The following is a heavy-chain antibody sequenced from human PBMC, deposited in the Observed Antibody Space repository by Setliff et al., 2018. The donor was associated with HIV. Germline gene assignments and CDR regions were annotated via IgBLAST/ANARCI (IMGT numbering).Heavy chain of an antibody. J-gene: IGHJ5*02. V-gene: IGHV4-30-2*01. CDR3: AGDNGANGGPGWLGP. D-gene: IGHD2-8*01. CDR1: GGSITSGIYS. CDR2: VYQSGST. Sequence: SETLSLTCTVSGGSITSGIYSWSWIRQPPGKGLEWIGYVYQSGSTCYKPSLKSRVTMSVDRSKNQFSLKIDSVTAADTAVYFCAGDNGANGGPGWLGPWGQGILVTVSS.